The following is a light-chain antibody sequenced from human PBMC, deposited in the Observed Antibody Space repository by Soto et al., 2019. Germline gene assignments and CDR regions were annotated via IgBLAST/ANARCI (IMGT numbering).Light chain of an antibody. CDR3: ASWDDSLNGPV. CDR2: TNT. J-gene: IGLJ1*01. CDR1: SSNVGGNP. V-gene: IGLV1-44*01. Sequence: QSVLTQPPSAPGTPGPRVTISCSGCSSNVGGNPVNWYQHVPTTAPKLLIYTNTQRPSGVPDRFSGSKSGSSASLAISGLQSEDEADYYCASWDDSLNGPVFGTGTKLTVL.